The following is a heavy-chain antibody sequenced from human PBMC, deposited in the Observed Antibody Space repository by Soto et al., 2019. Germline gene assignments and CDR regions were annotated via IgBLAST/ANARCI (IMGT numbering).Heavy chain of an antibody. Sequence: LSLTCTVSGGSITDYYWSWIRQPPGKALEWIGYGYHSVSIHYNPSLKTRVTISVDTSENQFSLRLSSVTAADTAVYYCARAFAGFGAYWYFDLWGRGTLVTVSS. D-gene: IGHD3-16*01. CDR1: GGSITDYY. CDR3: ARAFAGFGAYWYFDL. J-gene: IGHJ2*01. V-gene: IGHV4-59*01. CDR2: GYHSVSI.